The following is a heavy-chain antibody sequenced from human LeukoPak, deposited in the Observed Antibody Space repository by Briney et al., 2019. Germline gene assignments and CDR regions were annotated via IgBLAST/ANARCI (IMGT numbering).Heavy chain of an antibody. CDR2: SNDSGST. CDR1: GGTFSGYY. Sequence: SETLSLTCAVYGGTFSGYYWSWIRQPPGKRLEWVGESNDSGSTNYNPSLKSRVTISVDTSKNQFSLKLSSVTAADTAVYYCARRASSSVPAAITWFDPWGQGTLVTVSS. D-gene: IGHD2-2*01. J-gene: IGHJ5*02. CDR3: ARRASSSVPAAITWFDP. V-gene: IGHV4-34*01.